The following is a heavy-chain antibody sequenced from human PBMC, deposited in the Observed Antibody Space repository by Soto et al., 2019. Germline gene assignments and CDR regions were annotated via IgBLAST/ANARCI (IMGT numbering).Heavy chain of an antibody. CDR1: GFSLSNARMG. V-gene: IGHV2-26*01. CDR3: ARINTARIAAADFDP. J-gene: IGHJ5*02. CDR2: IFSNDEK. Sequence: SGPTLVNPTETLTLTCTVSGFSLSNARMGVSWIRQPPGKALEWLAHIFSNDEKSYSTSLKSRLTISKDTSKSQVVLTMTNMDPVDTATYYCARINTARIAAADFDPWGQGTLVTVSS. D-gene: IGHD6-13*01.